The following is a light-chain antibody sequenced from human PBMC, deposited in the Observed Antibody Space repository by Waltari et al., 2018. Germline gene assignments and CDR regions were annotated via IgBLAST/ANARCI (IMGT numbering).Light chain of an antibody. V-gene: IGLV2-14*03. J-gene: IGLJ2*01. CDR2: DVS. Sequence: HSALTQPASVSGSPGQSITISCTGTSSDVGGYNYVSWYQQHPAKAPKLMIYDVSTRPSGVSNRFSGSTSGNTASLTISGLQAEAEADYYCSSYISSDTLELFGGGTSLTVL. CDR3: SSYISSDTLEL. CDR1: SSDVGGYNY.